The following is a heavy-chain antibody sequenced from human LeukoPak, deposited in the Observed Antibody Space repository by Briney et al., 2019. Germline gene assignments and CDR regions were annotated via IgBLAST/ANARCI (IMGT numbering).Heavy chain of an antibody. J-gene: IGHJ4*02. Sequence: PGGPLRPSCAASGFTFSSYAMSWVRQAPGKGLEWIGYIYYSGSTNYNPSLKSRVTISVDTSKNQFSLKLSSVTAADTAVYYCARGERGYGYGPPDYWGQGTLVTVSS. CDR1: GFTFSSYA. V-gene: IGHV4-59*08. CDR2: IYYSGST. D-gene: IGHD5-18*01. CDR3: ARGERGYGYGPPDY.